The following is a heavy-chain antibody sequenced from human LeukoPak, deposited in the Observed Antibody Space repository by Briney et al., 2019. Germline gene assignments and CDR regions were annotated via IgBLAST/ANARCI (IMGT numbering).Heavy chain of an antibody. CDR1: GFTFSSYA. CDR3: ARGSSGWFDDNWFDP. CDR2: ISSSGVST. J-gene: IGHJ5*02. Sequence: PGGSLRLSCAATGFTFSSYAMSWVRQAPGKGLEWVSTISSSGVSTYYADSVKGRFTISRDNSKNTPYLQMNSLRGEDTAVYYCARGSSGWFDDNWFDPWGQGTLVTVSS. V-gene: IGHV3-23*01. D-gene: IGHD6-19*01.